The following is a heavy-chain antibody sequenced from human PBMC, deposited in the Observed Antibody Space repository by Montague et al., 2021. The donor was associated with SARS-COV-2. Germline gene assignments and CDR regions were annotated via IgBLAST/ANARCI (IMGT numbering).Heavy chain of an antibody. CDR2: MYYSGST. V-gene: IGHV4-39*07. CDR1: GGSISSSNYY. Sequence: SETLSLTCTVSGGSISSSNYYWGWLRQPPGKGLEWIGNMYYSGSTYYNPSLKSRVTISIDTSKNQFSLKLSSVTAADTAVYYCARNDIVLQRYTKGMDVWGQGTTVTVSS. D-gene: IGHD2-8*02. J-gene: IGHJ6*02. CDR3: ARNDIVLQRYTKGMDV.